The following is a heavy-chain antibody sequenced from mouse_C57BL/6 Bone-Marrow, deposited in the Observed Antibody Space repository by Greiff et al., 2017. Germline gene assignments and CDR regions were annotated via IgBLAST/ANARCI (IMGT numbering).Heavy chain of an antibody. Sequence: VQLQQPGAELVRPGTSVQLSCKASGYTFTSYWMHWVKQRPGQGLEWIGVIDPSDSYTNYNQKFKGKATLTVDTSSSTAYMQRSSLTSEDSAVYYCARDYYGSSYWYFDVWGTGTTVTVSA. CDR1: GYTFTSYW. D-gene: IGHD1-1*01. V-gene: IGHV1-59*01. CDR2: IDPSDSYT. CDR3: ARDYYGSSYWYFDV. J-gene: IGHJ1*03.